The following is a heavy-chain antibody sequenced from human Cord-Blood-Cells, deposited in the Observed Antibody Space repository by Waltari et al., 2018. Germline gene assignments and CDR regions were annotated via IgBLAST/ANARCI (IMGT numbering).Heavy chain of an antibody. V-gene: IGHV4-39*01. CDR1: GGSISSSSYY. CDR3: ARRRSSSWYMGYYFDY. J-gene: IGHJ4*02. CDR2: IYYSGGT. Sequence: QLQLQESGPGLVKPSETLSLTCTVSGGSISSSSYYWCWIRQPPGKGMEWIGSIYYSGGTYYNPSLKSRVTISVDTSKNQFSLKLSSVTAADTAVYYCARRRSSSWYMGYYFDYWGQGTLVTVSS. D-gene: IGHD6-13*01.